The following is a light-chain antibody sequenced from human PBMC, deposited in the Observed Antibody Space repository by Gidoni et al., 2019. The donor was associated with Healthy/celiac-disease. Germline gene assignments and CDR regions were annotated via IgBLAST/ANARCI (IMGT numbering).Light chain of an antibody. V-gene: IGKV3-11*01. J-gene: IGKJ5*01. CDR2: DAS. Sequence: EIVLTQSPATLSLFPGERATLSCRASQSVSSYLAWYQQKPGQAPRLLIYDASNRATGIPARFSGSGSGTDFTLTISSLEPEDFSVYYCQQRSSWPYTFGQGTRLEIK. CDR1: QSVSSY. CDR3: QQRSSWPYT.